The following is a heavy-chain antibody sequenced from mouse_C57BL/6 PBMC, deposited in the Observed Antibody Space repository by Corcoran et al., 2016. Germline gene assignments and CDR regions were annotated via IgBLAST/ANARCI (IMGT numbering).Heavy chain of an antibody. CDR3: ASDGYYC. Sequence: EVQLQQSGPELVKPGASVKISCKASGYTFTDYSMNWVKQSHGQSLEWIGDINPNNGGTSYNQKFKGKATLTVDKSSSTAYMELRSLTSEDAAVYYWASDGYYCWGQGTTLTVSS. J-gene: IGHJ2*01. CDR2: INPNNGGT. D-gene: IGHD2-3*01. CDR1: GYTFTDYS. V-gene: IGHV1-26*01.